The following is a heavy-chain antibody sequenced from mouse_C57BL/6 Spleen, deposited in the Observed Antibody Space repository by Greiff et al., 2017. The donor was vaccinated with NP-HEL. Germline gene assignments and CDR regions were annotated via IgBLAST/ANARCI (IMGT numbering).Heavy chain of an antibody. J-gene: IGHJ1*03. CDR3: TRGYYYGSSYVWYFDV. CDR1: GFTFSSYA. D-gene: IGHD1-1*01. Sequence: EVNVVESGEGLVKPGGSLKLSCAASGFTFSSYAMSWVRQTPEKRLEWVAYISSGGDYIYYADTVKGRFTISRDNARNTLYLQMSSLKSEDTAMYYCTRGYYYGSSYVWYFDVWGTGTTVTVSS. CDR2: ISSGGDYI. V-gene: IGHV5-9-1*02.